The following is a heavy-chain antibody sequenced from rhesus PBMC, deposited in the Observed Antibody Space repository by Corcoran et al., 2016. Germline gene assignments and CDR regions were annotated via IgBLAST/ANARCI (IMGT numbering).Heavy chain of an antibody. J-gene: IGHJ4*01. D-gene: IGHD3-28*01. CDR1: GFTFGSYY. V-gene: IGHV3-8*01. Sequence: EVQLVESGGGLVQPGGSLRLSCTGSGFTFGSYYMYWVRQAPGKGLEWVSAINTGRCSTRYTDSVKGRFTISKENAKNTLYLQMDSLRAEDTAVYYCARLTSGYYTLWGQGVLVTVSS. CDR2: INTGRCST. CDR3: ARLTSGYYTL.